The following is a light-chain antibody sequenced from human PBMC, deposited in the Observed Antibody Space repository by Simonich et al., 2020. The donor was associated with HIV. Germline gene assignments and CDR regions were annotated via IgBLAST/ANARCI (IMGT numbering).Light chain of an antibody. Sequence: QLVLTQSPSASASLGASVKLTCTLSSGHSSYTIAWHQQQPAKGPRYLMKVNSDGSHSKGDGIPDRFSGSSSGAERYLTISSLQSEDEAAYYCQTWGTGIRVFGGGTKLTVL. CDR3: QTWGTGIRV. CDR2: VNSDGSH. V-gene: IGLV4-69*01. J-gene: IGLJ3*02. CDR1: SGHSSYT.